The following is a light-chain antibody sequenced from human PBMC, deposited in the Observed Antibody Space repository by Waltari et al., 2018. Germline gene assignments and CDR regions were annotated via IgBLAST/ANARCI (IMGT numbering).Light chain of an antibody. J-gene: IGLJ3*02. V-gene: IGLV4-69*01. CDR3: QTWGTGILSWV. CDR1: SWHSGYV. CDR2: VNSDGSH. Sequence: QLVLTQPPSAPASLGPSVTLICTLSSWHSGYVIPWHLHQPGKGPRYLMKVNSDGSHFKGDGIPDRFSGSSSGAERYLTISSLQSEDEADYYCQTWGTGILSWVFGGGTKLTVL.